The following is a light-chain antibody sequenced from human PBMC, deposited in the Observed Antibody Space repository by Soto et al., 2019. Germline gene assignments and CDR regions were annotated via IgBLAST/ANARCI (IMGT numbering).Light chain of an antibody. CDR2: EVS. V-gene: IGLV2-14*01. Sequence: QSALTQPASVSGSPGQSITISCTGTSSDVGGYNYVSWYQQHPGKAPKLMIYEVSNRPSGVSNRFSGSKSGNTATLTISGLQAEDEADYYFSSYPSSSTLVFGTGTKLTVL. CDR1: SSDVGGYNY. J-gene: IGLJ1*01. CDR3: SSYPSSSTLV.